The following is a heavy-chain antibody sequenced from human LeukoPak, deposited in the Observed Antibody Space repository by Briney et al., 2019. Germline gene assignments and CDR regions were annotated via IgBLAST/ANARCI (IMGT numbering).Heavy chain of an antibody. CDR2: IYTSGST. Sequence: SETLSLTCTVSGGCISSYYWSWIRQPPGKGLEWIGYIYTSGSTNYNPSLKSRVTISVDTSKNQVSLKLSSVTAADTAVYYCARHVREYSSSYYFDYWGQGTLVTVSS. J-gene: IGHJ4*02. CDR1: GGCISSYY. CDR3: ARHVREYSSSYYFDY. D-gene: IGHD6-6*01. V-gene: IGHV4-4*09.